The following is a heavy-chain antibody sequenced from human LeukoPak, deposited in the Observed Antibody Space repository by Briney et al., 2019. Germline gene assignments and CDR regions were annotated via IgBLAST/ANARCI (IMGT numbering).Heavy chain of an antibody. V-gene: IGHV4-34*01. CDR3: ASGGYSGSYWMLVDY. D-gene: IGHD1-26*01. J-gene: IGHJ4*02. CDR2: INHSGST. CDR1: GGSFSGYY. Sequence: PSETLSLTCAVYGGSFSGYYWSWIRQPPGKGLEWIGEINHSGSTNYNPSLKSRVTISVDTSKNQFSLKLSSVTAADTAVYYCASGGYSGSYWMLVDYWGQGTLVTVSS.